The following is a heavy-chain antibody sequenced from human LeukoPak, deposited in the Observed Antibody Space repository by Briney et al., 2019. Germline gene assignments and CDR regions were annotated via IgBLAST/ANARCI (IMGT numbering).Heavy chain of an antibody. CDR1: GFTFSSYS. V-gene: IGHV3-23*01. J-gene: IGHJ6*02. D-gene: IGHD1-26*01. CDR2: ISGSGGST. Sequence: PGGSLRLSCAASGFTFSSYSMSWVRQAPGEGLESVLAISGSGGSTYYADSVKGRFTISRDNSKNTLYLQMNSLRAEDTAVYYCAKDIEGATTVGYGMDVWGQGTTVTVSS. CDR3: AKDIEGATTVGYGMDV.